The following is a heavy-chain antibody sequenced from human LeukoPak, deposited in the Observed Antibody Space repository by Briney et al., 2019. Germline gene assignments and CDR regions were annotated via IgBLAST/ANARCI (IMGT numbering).Heavy chain of an antibody. CDR3: ATSHSSGWFDY. Sequence: PQTLSLSCTVSGGSVSSDYWSWIRQSPGTGLAWIGYIYYPTTTNYNPSLKSRVTMSLDTSKNHFSLDLTSVTGADTAVYFCATSHSSGWFDYWGQGTLVTVSS. V-gene: IGHV4-59*02. CDR1: GGSVSSDY. J-gene: IGHJ4*02. D-gene: IGHD6-19*01. CDR2: IYYPTTT.